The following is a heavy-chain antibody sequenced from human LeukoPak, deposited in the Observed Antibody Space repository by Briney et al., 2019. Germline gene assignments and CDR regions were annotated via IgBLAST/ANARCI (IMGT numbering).Heavy chain of an antibody. V-gene: IGHV3-48*03. Sequence: QSGGSLRLSCAASGFTFDDCAMHWVRQAPGKGLEWVSYISSSGSTIYYADSVKGRFTISRDNAKNSLYLQMNSLRAEDTAVYYCAELGITMIGGVWGKGTTVTISS. J-gene: IGHJ6*04. CDR3: AELGITMIGGV. CDR2: ISSSGSTI. CDR1: GFTFDDCA. D-gene: IGHD3-10*02.